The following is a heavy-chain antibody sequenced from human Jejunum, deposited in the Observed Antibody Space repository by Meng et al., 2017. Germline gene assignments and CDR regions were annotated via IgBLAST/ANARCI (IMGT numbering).Heavy chain of an antibody. J-gene: IGHJ4*02. Sequence: QVQLVQSGTEVKKPGASVKVSWKASTNLCRLEWMGWISAYSAGYTNYIQDLQARVTMTTNTSTSTGYVEVSGLTSDDTALYYCARENYGLGNYQDYWGQGTLVTVSS. D-gene: IGHD3-10*01. CDR2: ISAYSAGYT. CDR1: TNLCR. CDR3: ARENYGLGNYQDY. V-gene: IGHV1-18*01.